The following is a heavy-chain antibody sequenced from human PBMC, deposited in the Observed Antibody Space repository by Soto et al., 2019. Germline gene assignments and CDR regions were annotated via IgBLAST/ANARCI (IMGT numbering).Heavy chain of an antibody. CDR1: GVSVNTGGGYY. CDR2: IYYSGST. Sequence: SETLSLTCSVSGVSVNTGGGYYWSWIRQHPGKGLEWVGYIYYSGSTYYNPSLKSRVSISADPSTNQFSLKMTSLTVADTAVYYCAKDEGLLWSGELLWGQGILVTVSS. CDR3: AKDEGLLWSGELL. V-gene: IGHV4-31*03. J-gene: IGHJ4*02. D-gene: IGHD3-10*01.